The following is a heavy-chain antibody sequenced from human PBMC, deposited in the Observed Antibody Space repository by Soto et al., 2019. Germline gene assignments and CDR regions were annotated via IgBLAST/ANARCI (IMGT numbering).Heavy chain of an antibody. CDR1: GFTFSSYA. CDR3: AKDPITMVRGVIPGAFDI. D-gene: IGHD3-10*01. J-gene: IGHJ3*02. V-gene: IGHV3-23*01. Sequence: PGGSLRLSCAASGFTFSSYAMSWVRQAPGKGLEWVSAISGSGGSTYYADSVKGRFTISRDNSKNTLYLQMNSLRAEDTAVYYCAKDPITMVRGVIPGAFDIWGQGTMVTVSS. CDR2: ISGSGGST.